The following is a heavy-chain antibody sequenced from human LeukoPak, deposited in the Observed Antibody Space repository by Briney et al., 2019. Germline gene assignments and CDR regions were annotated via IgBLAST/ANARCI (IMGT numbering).Heavy chain of an antibody. D-gene: IGHD2-15*01. CDR1: GGSISSSNW. V-gene: IGHV4-4*02. J-gene: IGHJ4*02. Sequence: SSGTLSLTCAVSGGSISSSNWWSWVRQTPGKGLEWIGDIYHSGSTIYNPSLKSRVTISVDTSKNQFSLKLSSVTAADTAVYYCARGQYCSGGSCYTYWGQGTLVTVSS. CDR3: ARGQYCSGGSCYTY. CDR2: IYHSGST.